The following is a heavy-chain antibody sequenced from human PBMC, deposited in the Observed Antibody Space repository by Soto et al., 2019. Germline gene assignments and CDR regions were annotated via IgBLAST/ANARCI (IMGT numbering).Heavy chain of an antibody. CDR2: IYYSGST. D-gene: IGHD2-8*01. CDR3: ARVGCTNGVCSRGYYYYYGMDV. Sequence: PSETLSLTCTVSGGSVNSGTYYWSWIRQPPGKGLEWIGYIYYSGSTNYNPSLKSRVTISVDTSKNQFSLKLSSVTAADTAVYYCARVGCTNGVCSRGYYYYYGMDVWGQGTTVTVSS. J-gene: IGHJ6*02. CDR1: GGSVNSGTYY. V-gene: IGHV4-61*01.